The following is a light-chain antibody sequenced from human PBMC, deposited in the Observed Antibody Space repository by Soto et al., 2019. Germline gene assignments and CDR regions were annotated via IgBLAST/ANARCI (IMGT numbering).Light chain of an antibody. J-gene: IGKJ1*01. Sequence: EILLTQSPATLSLSPGERATLSCRASQSVSSYLAWYQQKPGQAPRLLIYDASNRATGIPARFSGSGSGTDFTLTISSLEPEDFAVYYCQQRSNWPPIWTFGQGTKV. CDR3: QQRSNWPPIWT. CDR1: QSVSSY. CDR2: DAS. V-gene: IGKV3-11*01.